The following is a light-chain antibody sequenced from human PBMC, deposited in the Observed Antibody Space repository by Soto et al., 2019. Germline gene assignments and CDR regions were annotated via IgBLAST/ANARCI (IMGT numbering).Light chain of an antibody. Sequence: QSVLTQPASVPGSPGQSITISCTGTSSDVGGYNSVSWYQQHPGKAPKLMIYEVSNRPSGVSNRFSGSKSGNTASLTISGLQAEDEADYYCSSYTTSSTLLYVFGTGTKVTVL. CDR1: SSDVGGYNS. V-gene: IGLV2-14*01. J-gene: IGLJ1*01. CDR3: SSYTTSSTLLYV. CDR2: EVS.